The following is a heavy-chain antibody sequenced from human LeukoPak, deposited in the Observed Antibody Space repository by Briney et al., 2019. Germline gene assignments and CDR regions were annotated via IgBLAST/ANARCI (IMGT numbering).Heavy chain of an antibody. V-gene: IGHV3-11*01. D-gene: IGHD3-10*01. CDR2: ISYSDTI. J-gene: IGHJ3*02. CDR1: GFSFSDYY. Sequence: GGSLRLSCAASGFSFSDYYMSWIRHAPGKGLEWVSYISYSDTIYYADSVKGRFTISRDNAKNSLYLQMNSLRAEDTAVYYCAKVLIWTYGSGNYYKGAFDIWGQGTMVTVFS. CDR3: AKVLIWTYGSGNYYKGAFDI.